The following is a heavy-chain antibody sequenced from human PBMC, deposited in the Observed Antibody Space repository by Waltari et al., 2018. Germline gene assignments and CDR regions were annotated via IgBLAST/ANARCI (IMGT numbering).Heavy chain of an antibody. J-gene: IGHJ6*02. V-gene: IGHV5-51*03. CDR1: GYSFTSYW. CDR2: IYPADSDT. D-gene: IGHD1-26*01. Sequence: EVQLVQSGAEVKKPGESLKISCKGSGYSFTSYWIGGVRQMPGKGLEWMGIIYPADSDTRYSPSFQGQVTISADKSISTAYLQWSSLKASDTAMYYCARRAGGSYAPRNYGMDVWGQGTTVTVSS. CDR3: ARRAGGSYAPRNYGMDV.